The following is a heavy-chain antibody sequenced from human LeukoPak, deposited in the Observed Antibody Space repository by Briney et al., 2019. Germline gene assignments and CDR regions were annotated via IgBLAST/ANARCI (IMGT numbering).Heavy chain of an antibody. CDR3: ASLVPYYGSGSYYKTFDY. CDR1: GYTFTSYD. J-gene: IGHJ4*02. D-gene: IGHD3-10*01. CDR2: MNPNSGNT. V-gene: IGHV1-8*01. Sequence: GASVKVSCKASGYTFTSYDINWVRQATGQGLEWMGWMNPNSGNTGYAQKFQGRVTMTGNTSISTAYMELSSLRSEDTAVYYCASLVPYYGSGSYYKTFDYWGQGTLVTVSS.